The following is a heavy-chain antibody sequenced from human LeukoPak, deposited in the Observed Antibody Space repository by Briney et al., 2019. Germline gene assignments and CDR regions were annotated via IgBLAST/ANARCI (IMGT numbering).Heavy chain of an antibody. V-gene: IGHV1-18*01. D-gene: IGHD3-22*01. Sequence: EASVQVSCKTSGYSFTGYGISWVRQAPGQGLEWMGWISAYNGNTNYAQKLQGRVTMTTDTSTSTAYMELRSLRSDDTAVYYCARDCDRSGYYCYWGQGTLVTVSS. CDR2: ISAYNGNT. J-gene: IGHJ4*02. CDR1: GYSFTGYG. CDR3: ARDCDRSGYYCY.